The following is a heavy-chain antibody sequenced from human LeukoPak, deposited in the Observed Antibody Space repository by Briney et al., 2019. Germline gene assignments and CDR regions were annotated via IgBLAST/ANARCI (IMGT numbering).Heavy chain of an antibody. CDR3: ATSGSYYARWFDP. Sequence: ASVKVSCKVSGYTLTELSMLWVRQAPGKGLEWMGGFDPEDSETIYAQKFQGRVTMTEDTSTNTAYMELSSLRSEDTAVYYCATSGSYYARWFDPGGQGTLVTVSS. J-gene: IGHJ5*02. CDR2: FDPEDSET. D-gene: IGHD3-10*01. V-gene: IGHV1-24*01. CDR1: GYTLTELS.